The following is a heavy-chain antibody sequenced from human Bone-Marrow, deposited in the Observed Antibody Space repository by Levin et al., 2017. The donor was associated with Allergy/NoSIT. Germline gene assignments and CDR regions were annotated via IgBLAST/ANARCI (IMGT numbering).Heavy chain of an antibody. V-gene: IGHV3-7*01. CDR1: FFLFLSFF. Sequence: SLLLSFFSSFFLFLSFFLSWVRQAPGKGPEWVASIKQDGSLKYYVDSARGRFTISRDNAKKSSYLEMNSLRVEDTAVYYCAKVGELGYCSSTTCYHYFDHWGQGTRVTVSS. CDR3: AKVGELGYCSSTTCYHYFDH. CDR2: IKQDGSLK. J-gene: IGHJ4*02. D-gene: IGHD2-2*01.